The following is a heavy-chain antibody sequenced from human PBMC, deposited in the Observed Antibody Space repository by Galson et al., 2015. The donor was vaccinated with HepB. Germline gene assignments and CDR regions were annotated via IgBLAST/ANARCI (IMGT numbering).Heavy chain of an antibody. CDR3: AGARWTGTDAFDI. Sequence: SVKVSCKASGYTFTSYAISWVRQAPGQGLEWMGGIIPIFGTANYAQKFQGRVTITADESTSTAYMELSSLRSEDTAVYYCAGARWTGTDAFDIWGQGTMVTVSS. CDR1: GYTFTSYA. V-gene: IGHV1-69*13. CDR2: IIPIFGTA. J-gene: IGHJ3*02. D-gene: IGHD3/OR15-3a*01.